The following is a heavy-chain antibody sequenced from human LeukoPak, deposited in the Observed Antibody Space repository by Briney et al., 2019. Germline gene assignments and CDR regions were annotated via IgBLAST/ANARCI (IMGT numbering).Heavy chain of an antibody. CDR3: AKDRGDIVATMDY. D-gene: IGHD5-12*01. CDR1: GFTFRSYG. CDR2: IQYDGTNK. Sequence: GGSLRLSCAASGFTFRSYGMYWVRQAPGKGLEWVALIQYDGTNKYYADSVKGRFTISRDNSKNTLYLQMNSLRAEDTAVYYCAKDRGDIVATMDYWGQGTLVTVSS. V-gene: IGHV3-30*02. J-gene: IGHJ4*02.